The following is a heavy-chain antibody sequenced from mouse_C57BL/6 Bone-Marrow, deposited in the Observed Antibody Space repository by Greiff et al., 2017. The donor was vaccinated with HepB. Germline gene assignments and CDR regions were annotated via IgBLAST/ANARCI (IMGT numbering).Heavy chain of an antibody. Sequence: VQLKESGPVLVKPGASVKMSCKASGYTFTDYYMNWVKQSHGKSLEWIGVINPYNGGTSYNQKFKGKATLTVDKSSSTAYMELNSLTSEDSAVYYCASSSGYCDYWGQGTTLTVSS. CDR3: ASSSGYCDY. J-gene: IGHJ2*01. V-gene: IGHV1-19*01. D-gene: IGHD3-2*02. CDR2: INPYNGGT. CDR1: GYTFTDYY.